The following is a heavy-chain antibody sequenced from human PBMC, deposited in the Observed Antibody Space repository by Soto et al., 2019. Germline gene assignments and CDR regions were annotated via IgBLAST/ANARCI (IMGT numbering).Heavy chain of an antibody. J-gene: IGHJ6*02. D-gene: IGHD3-3*01. CDR1: GGTYSSYA. CDR2: IIPIFGTA. CDR3: ARAKVEYDFWGCYYCYYYYDVMDF. Sequence: SVKVSCKASGGTYSSYAISWVRQAPGQGLEWMGGIIPIFGTANYAQKFQGRVTITADESTSTANMEPSSLRSEDTAVCYCARAKVEYDFWGCYYCYYYYDVMDFWGQGTTVTVSS. V-gene: IGHV1-69*13.